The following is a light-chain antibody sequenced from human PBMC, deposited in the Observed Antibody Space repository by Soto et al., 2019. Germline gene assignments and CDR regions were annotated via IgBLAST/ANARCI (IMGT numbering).Light chain of an antibody. CDR1: QSISGL. J-gene: IGKJ1*01. CDR3: QQYNTFWT. Sequence: DVQMTQSPSTLSASVGDRVTITCRASQSISGLLAWYQQKPGKATKLLIYKASGLESGVPSRFSGSGSGTEFTLTINGLQPDDFATYYCQQYNTFWTFGQGTKVDIK. CDR2: KAS. V-gene: IGKV1-5*03.